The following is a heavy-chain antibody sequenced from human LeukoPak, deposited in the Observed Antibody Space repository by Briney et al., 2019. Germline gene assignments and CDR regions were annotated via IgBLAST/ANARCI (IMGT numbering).Heavy chain of an antibody. Sequence: ASVKVSCEASGYTLTDYYMHWVRQAPGQGLEWMGWINPNSGGTNYAQKFQGRVTMTRDTSISTAYMELSRLRSDDTAVYYCARASYYYDSSGYPGYYFDYWGQGTLVTVSS. CDR3: ARASYYYDSSGYPGYYFDY. CDR2: INPNSGGT. CDR1: GYTLTDYY. D-gene: IGHD3-22*01. V-gene: IGHV1-2*02. J-gene: IGHJ4*02.